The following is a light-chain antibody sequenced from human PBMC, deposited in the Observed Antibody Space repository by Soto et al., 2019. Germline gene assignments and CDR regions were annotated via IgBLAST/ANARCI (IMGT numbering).Light chain of an antibody. CDR1: SSNIGSNY. Sequence: QSALTQPPSMSAPPGQTVTISCSGSSSNIGSNYVSWYQQLPGAAPQLLIYENNKRPSGIPDRFSGSKSGTSATLGITGLQTGDEADYYCGSWDTSPSGGQVFGGGTKLTVL. CDR2: ENN. CDR3: GSWDTSPSGGQV. J-gene: IGLJ3*02. V-gene: IGLV1-51*02.